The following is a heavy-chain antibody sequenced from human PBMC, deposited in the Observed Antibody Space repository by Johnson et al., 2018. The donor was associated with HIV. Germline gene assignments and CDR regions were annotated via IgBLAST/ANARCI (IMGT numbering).Heavy chain of an antibody. Sequence: QVQLVESGGGLVKPGGSLRLSCAASGFTFSDYYMSWIRQAPGKGLEWISGLSWNGGTIGYADSVKGRFTISRDNAKNSLFLQMNSLRDEDTALYYCARGGGDAFDIWGQGTMVTVSS. D-gene: IGHD3-16*01. CDR2: LSWNGGTI. CDR3: ARGGGDAFDI. CDR1: GFTFSDYY. V-gene: IGHV3-11*04. J-gene: IGHJ3*02.